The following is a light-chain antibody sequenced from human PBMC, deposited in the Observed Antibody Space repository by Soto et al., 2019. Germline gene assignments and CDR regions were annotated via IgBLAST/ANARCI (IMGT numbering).Light chain of an antibody. V-gene: IGLV2-14*03. CDR3: SSYRGSSTSVE. CDR1: SSDVGGYNY. J-gene: IGLJ2*01. CDR2: DVN. Sequence: QSVLTQPASVSGSPGQSITISCTGTSSDVGGYNYVSWYQQHPGKAPKLMIYDVNNRPSGVSYRFSGSKSGNTSSLTISGLQAEDEADYYCSSYRGSSTSVEFGGGTKLTVL.